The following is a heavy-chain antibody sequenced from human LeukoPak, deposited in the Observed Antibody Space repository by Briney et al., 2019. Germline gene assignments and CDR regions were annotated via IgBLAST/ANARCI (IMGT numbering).Heavy chain of an antibody. D-gene: IGHD3-9*01. CDR2: INHSGST. Sequence: SETLSLTCAVYGGSFSGYYWSWIRQPPGKGLEWIGEINHSGSTNYNPSLKSRVTISVDTSKNQFSLKLSSVTAADTAVYYCARAHYDILTGPEFDPWGQGTLVTVSS. V-gene: IGHV4-34*01. CDR1: GGSFSGYY. CDR3: ARAHYDILTGPEFDP. J-gene: IGHJ5*02.